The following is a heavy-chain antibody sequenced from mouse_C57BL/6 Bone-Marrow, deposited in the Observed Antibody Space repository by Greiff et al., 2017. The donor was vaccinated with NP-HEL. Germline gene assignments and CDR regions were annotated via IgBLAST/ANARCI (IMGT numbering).Heavy chain of an antibody. D-gene: IGHD1-1*01. V-gene: IGHV14-2*01. CDR3: ASITTVVATPVAY. CDR1: GFNIKDYY. CDR2: IDPEDGET. J-gene: IGHJ3*01. Sequence: VQLQQSGAELVKPGASVKLSCTASGFNIKDYYMHWVKQRTEQGLEWIGRIDPEDGETKYAPKFQGKATITADTSSNTAYLQLSILTSEDTAVYYCASITTVVATPVAYWGQGTLVTVSA.